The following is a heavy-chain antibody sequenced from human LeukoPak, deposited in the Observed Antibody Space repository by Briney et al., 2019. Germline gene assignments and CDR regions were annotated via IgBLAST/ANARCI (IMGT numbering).Heavy chain of an antibody. J-gene: IGHJ4*02. CDR2: IYYSGST. D-gene: IGHD6-19*01. Sequence: PSETLSLTCTVSGGSISSGDYYWSWIRQPPGKGLEWIGYIYYSGSTYYNPSLKSRVTISVDTSKNQFSLKLSSVTAADTAVYYCARISPIAVAGTGDYWGQGTLVTVSS. CDR3: ARISPIAVAGTGDY. CDR1: GGSISSGDYY. V-gene: IGHV4-30-4*01.